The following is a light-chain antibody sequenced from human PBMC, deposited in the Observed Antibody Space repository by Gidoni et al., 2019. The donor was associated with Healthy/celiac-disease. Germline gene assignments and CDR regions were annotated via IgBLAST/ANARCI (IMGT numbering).Light chain of an antibody. CDR3: QQYYSTPPT. CDR1: QSVLYSSNNKNY. Sequence: DSVMTQSRDCLAVSLGERATINCKSSQSVLYSSNNKNYLTWYQQKPGQPPKLLIYWASTRESGVPDRFSGSGSGTDFTLTISSLQAEDVAVYYCQQYYSTPPTFGQGTKVEIK. J-gene: IGKJ1*01. V-gene: IGKV4-1*01. CDR2: WAS.